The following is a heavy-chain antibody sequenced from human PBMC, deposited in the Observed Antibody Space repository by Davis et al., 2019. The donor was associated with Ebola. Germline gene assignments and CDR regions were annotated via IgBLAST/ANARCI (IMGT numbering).Heavy chain of an antibody. D-gene: IGHD2-2*01. V-gene: IGHV1-2*02. CDR3: AREPHCTTSCCYEQDY. Sequence: ASVKVSCKASGYTFTGYYMHWVRQAPGQGLEWMGWINPNSGGTNYAQNFQGRVTMTRDTSITTAYMELSRLRSDDTAVYYCAREPHCTTSCCYEQDYWGQGTLVTVSS. J-gene: IGHJ4*02. CDR1: GYTFTGYY. CDR2: INPNSGGT.